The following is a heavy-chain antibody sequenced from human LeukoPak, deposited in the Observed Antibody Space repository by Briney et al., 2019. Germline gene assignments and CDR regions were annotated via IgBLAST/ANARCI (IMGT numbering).Heavy chain of an antibody. CDR1: GGTFSSYA. D-gene: IGHD6-13*01. J-gene: IGHJ4*02. CDR2: IIPILGIA. CDR3: AIGEIAAAGTGY. Sequence: SVKVSCKASGGTFSSYAISWVRQAPGQGLEWMGRIIPILGIANYAQKFQSRVTITADKSTSTAYMELSSLRSEDTAVYYCAIGEIAAAGTGYWGQGTLVTVSS. V-gene: IGHV1-69*04.